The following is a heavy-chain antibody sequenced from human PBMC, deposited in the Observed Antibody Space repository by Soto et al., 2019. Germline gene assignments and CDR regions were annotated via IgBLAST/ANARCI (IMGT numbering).Heavy chain of an antibody. CDR1: GFTFSSYA. V-gene: IGHV3-23*01. J-gene: IGHJ4*02. CDR2: LYDLDGT. Sequence: EVQLLESGGGLVQPGGSLRLSCAASGFTFSSYAMSWVRQAPGKGLEWVSALYDLDGTYYADSVKGRFTTSSDSSRTTVYLQMNSLRAEDTAVYYCASGLQGHWGQGTLVTVSS. CDR3: ASGLQGH.